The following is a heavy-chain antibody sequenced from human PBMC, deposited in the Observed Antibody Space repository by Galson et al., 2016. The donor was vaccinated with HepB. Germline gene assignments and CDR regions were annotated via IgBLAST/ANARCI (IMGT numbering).Heavy chain of an antibody. J-gene: IGHJ4*02. V-gene: IGHV3-23*01. CDR1: GFTFSSYA. D-gene: IGHD2-21*01. CDR2: IGSTGIDT. CDR3: ANRLPGVSPGRD. Sequence: SLRLSCAASGFTFSSYATSWVRQAPGKGLEWVSVIGSTGIDTHYADSVRGRFTISRDNSKNTLYLQMNSLRAEDTAVYYCANRLPGVSPGRDWGQGTLVTVSS.